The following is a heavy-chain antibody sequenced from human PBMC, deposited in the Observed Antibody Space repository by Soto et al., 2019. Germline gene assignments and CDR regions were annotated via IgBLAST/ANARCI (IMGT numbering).Heavy chain of an antibody. CDR1: GFTFSNYA. Sequence: GGSLRLSCAASGFTFSNYAMSWVRQAPGKGLEWVSVISGSGGSTNYADSVKGRFTISRDNSKNTLYLQMNSLRAGDTAVYYCAKEVLRAYYYAMDVWGQGTTVTVSS. V-gene: IGHV3-23*01. J-gene: IGHJ6*02. D-gene: IGHD2-8*02. CDR2: ISGSGGST. CDR3: AKEVLRAYYYAMDV.